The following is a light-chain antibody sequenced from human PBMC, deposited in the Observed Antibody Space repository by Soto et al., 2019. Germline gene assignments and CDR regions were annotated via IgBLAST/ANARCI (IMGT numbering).Light chain of an antibody. V-gene: IGKV1-8*01. J-gene: IGKJ3*01. CDR3: QHYYSYPFT. CDR1: QGISSY. CDR2: AAS. Sequence: AIRMTQSPSSFSASTGDRVTITCRASQGISSYLAWYQQKPGKAPKLLIYAASTLQSGVPSRFSGSGSGTDFTLTISCLQSEDFATYDCQHYYSYPFTFGPGTKVDIK.